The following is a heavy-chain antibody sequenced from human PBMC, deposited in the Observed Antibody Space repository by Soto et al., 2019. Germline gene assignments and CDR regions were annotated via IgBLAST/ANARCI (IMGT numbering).Heavy chain of an antibody. CDR1: GGSISSYY. D-gene: IGHD2-2*01. Sequence: SETLSLTCTVSGGSISSYYWSWIRQPPGKGLEWIGYIYYSGSTNYNPSLKSRVTISVDTSKNQFSLKLSSVTAADTAVYYCARLGYCSSTSCYLHYYGMDVWGQGTTVTVSS. J-gene: IGHJ6*02. V-gene: IGHV4-59*01. CDR2: IYYSGST. CDR3: ARLGYCSSTSCYLHYYGMDV.